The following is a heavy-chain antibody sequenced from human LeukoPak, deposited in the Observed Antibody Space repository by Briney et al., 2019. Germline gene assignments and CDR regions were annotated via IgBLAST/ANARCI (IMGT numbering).Heavy chain of an antibody. J-gene: IGHJ4*02. CDR3: ARSTTVVSGVDY. Sequence: SLKGRFTISRDNAKNSLYLQRNSLKAEDTAVDYCARSTTVVSGVDYWGQGTLVTVSS. V-gene: IGHV3-21*04. D-gene: IGHD4-23*01.